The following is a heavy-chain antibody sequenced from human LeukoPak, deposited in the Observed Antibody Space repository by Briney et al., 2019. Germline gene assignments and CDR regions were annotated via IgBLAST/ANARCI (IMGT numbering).Heavy chain of an antibody. CDR2: IYTSGST. CDR3: ARSCSSTSCKGAFDI. V-gene: IGHV4-4*07. J-gene: IGHJ3*02. Sequence: PSETLSLTCTVSGGSISSYYWSWIRQPAGKGLEWIGRIYTSGSTNYNPSLKSRVTMSVDTSKNQFSLKLSSVTAADTAVYYCARSCSSTSCKGAFDIWGQGTMVTVSS. CDR1: GGSISSYY. D-gene: IGHD2-2*01.